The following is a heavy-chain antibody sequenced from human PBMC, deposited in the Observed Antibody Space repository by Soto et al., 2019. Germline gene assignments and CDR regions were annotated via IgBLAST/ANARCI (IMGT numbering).Heavy chain of an antibody. J-gene: IGHJ6*02. CDR3: AKRRTTGSYYYYYGMDV. CDR1: GFTFSSYA. CDR2: ISGSGGST. V-gene: IGHV3-23*01. Sequence: GGSLRLSCAASGFTFSSYAMSWVRQAPGKGLEWVSAISGSGGSTYYADSVKGRFTISRDNSKNTLYLQMNSLRAEDTAVYYCAKRRTTGSYYYYYGMDVWGQGTTVTVSS. D-gene: IGHD1-1*01.